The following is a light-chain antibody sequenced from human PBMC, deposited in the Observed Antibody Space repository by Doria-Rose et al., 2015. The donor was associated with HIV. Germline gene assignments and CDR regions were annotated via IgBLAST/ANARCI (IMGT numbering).Light chain of an antibody. V-gene: IGKV3-20*01. J-gene: IGKJ1*01. CDR2: DES. Sequence: EIVMTQSPGTLSLSPGERATLSRRASQSFSSTYLAWYQQKPGQAPSLLIYDESTSATGIPDRFSASGSGTDFTLTINRLELEDFALYYCHQYGTSWTFGQGTKVEI. CDR1: QSFSSTY. CDR3: HQYGTSWT.